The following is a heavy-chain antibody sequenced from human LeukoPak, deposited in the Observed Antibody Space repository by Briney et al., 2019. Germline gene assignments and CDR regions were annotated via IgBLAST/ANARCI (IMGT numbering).Heavy chain of an antibody. Sequence: SQTLSLTCAVYGGSFSGYYWRWIRHPPGKGLEWIGEINHSGSTNYNPSLKSRVTISVDTPKNQFSLKLSSVTAADTAVYYCARGPHSSGWTYYYYYGMDVWGQGTTVTVSS. J-gene: IGHJ6*02. CDR2: INHSGST. CDR1: GGSFSGYY. D-gene: IGHD6-19*01. V-gene: IGHV4-34*01. CDR3: ARGPHSSGWTYYYYYGMDV.